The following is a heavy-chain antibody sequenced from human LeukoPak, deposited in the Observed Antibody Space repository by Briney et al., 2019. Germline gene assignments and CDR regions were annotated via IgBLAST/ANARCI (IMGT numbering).Heavy chain of an antibody. CDR2: IYSGGST. Sequence: GGSLRLSCAASGFTVSSNYMSWVRQAPGKGLEWVSVIYSGGSTYYADSVKGRFTISRDNSKNTLYLQMNSLRAEDTAVYYCAKDRYYDSSGYPNGYFDYWGQGTLVTVSS. V-gene: IGHV3-53*05. J-gene: IGHJ4*02. D-gene: IGHD3-22*01. CDR3: AKDRYYDSSGYPNGYFDY. CDR1: GFTVSSNY.